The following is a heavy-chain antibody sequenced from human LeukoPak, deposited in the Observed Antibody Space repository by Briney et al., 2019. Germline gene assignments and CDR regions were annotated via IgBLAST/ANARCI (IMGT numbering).Heavy chain of an antibody. J-gene: IGHJ3*02. D-gene: IGHD3-3*02. CDR2: ISSNGGST. CDR3: ARGSIPVGFDI. V-gene: IGHV3-64*01. CDR1: GFTFSSYA. Sequence: GGSLRLSCAASGFTFSSYAMHWVRQAPGKGLDYVSAISSNGGSTYYANSVKGRFTISRDNSKNTLYLQMGSLRAEDMAVYYCARGSIPVGFDIWGQGTMVTVSS.